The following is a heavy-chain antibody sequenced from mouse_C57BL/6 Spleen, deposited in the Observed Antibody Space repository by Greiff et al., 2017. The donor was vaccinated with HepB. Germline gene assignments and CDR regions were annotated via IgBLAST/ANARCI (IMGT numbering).Heavy chain of an antibody. CDR3: ARRGLRQGGVSFAY. V-gene: IGHV1-61*01. CDR2: IYPSDSET. D-gene: IGHD2-4*01. CDR1: GYTFTSYW. J-gene: IGHJ3*01. Sequence: QVQLQQPGAELVRPGSSVKLSCKASGYTFTSYWMDWVKQRPGQGLEWIGNIYPSDSETHYNQKFKDKATLTVDKSSSTAYMQLSSLTSEDSAVYYGARRGLRQGGVSFAYWGQGTLVTVSA.